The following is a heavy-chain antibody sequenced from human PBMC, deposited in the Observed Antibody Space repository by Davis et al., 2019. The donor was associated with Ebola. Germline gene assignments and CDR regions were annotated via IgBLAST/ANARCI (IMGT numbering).Heavy chain of an antibody. CDR2: INSDGSGT. CDR3: AKENDGSGSYYTHFDY. J-gene: IGHJ4*02. Sequence: LSLTCAASGFTFSSYAMSWLRQAPGKGLEWVSLINSDGSGTTYADSVKGRFTISRDNSKNTLYLQMDSLRVEDTAIYYCAKENDGSGSYYTHFDYWGQGTLVTVSS. D-gene: IGHD3-10*01. V-gene: IGHV3-23*03. CDR1: GFTFSSYA.